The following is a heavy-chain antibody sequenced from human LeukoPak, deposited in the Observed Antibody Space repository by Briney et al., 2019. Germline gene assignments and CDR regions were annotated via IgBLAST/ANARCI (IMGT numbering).Heavy chain of an antibody. J-gene: IGHJ4*02. CDR3: ARGRPHGNDY. CDR1: GFTFSSYW. D-gene: IGHD4-23*01. CDR2: IARDGSST. Sequence: GGSLRLSCAASGFTFSSYWMNWVRQAPGKGLVWVSRIARDGSSTSYADSVKGRFSISRDNAKNTLYLQMNSLRVEDTAVYYCARGRPHGNDYWGQGTLVTVSS. V-gene: IGHV3-74*01.